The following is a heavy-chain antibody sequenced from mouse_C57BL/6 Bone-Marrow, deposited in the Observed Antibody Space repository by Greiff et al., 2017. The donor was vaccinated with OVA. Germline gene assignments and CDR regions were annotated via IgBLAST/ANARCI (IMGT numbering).Heavy chain of an antibody. V-gene: IGHV3-6*01. CDR1: GYSITSGYY. D-gene: IGHD1-1*01. J-gene: IGHJ4*01. CDR2: ISYDGSN. Sequence: ESGPGLVKPSQSLSLTCSVTGYSITSGYYWNWIRQFPGNKLEWMGYISYDGSNNYNPSLKNRISITRDTSKNQFFLKLNSVTTEDTATYYCARDAGFITTVVATDYYAMDYWGQGTSVTVSS. CDR3: ARDAGFITTVVATDYYAMDY.